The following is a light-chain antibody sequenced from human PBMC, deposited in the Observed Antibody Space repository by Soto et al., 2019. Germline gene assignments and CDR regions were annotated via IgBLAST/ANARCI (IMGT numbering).Light chain of an antibody. J-gene: IGLJ1*01. CDR1: SSDVGAYNY. Sequence: QSALTQPASVSGSPGQSITTSCTGSSSDVGAYNYVSWYQQHPGKAPKLMIYDVSNRPSGVSNRFSGSKSGNTASLTISGLQAEDEADYYCSSYTISSRVFGTGTKVTVL. CDR2: DVS. V-gene: IGLV2-14*01. CDR3: SSYTISSRV.